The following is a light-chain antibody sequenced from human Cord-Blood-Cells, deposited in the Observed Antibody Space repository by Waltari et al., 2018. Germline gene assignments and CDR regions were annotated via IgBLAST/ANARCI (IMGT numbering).Light chain of an antibody. J-gene: IGLJ3*02. CDR2: DVS. CDR1: STDDGGYSC. CDR3: CSYAGSYTWV. Sequence: QPALTQPSAVSGSPRPSVTLSCPGTSTDDGGYSCVSWYQQHPGKAPKLMIYDVSKRPSGVPDRFSGSKSGNTASLTISGLQAEDEADYYCCSYAGSYTWVFGGGTKLTVL. V-gene: IGLV2-11*01.